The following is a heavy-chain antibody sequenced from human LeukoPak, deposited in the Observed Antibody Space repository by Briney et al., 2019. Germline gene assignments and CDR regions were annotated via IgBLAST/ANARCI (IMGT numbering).Heavy chain of an antibody. J-gene: IGHJ6*03. CDR1: GFTVSSNY. D-gene: IGHD2-2*01. V-gene: IGHV3-66*01. CDR3: ARVSVPAAYYYYYYMDV. CDR2: IYSGGSR. Sequence: GESLRLSCAASGFTVSSNYMSWVRQAPGKGLEWVSIIYSGGSRYYADSVKGRFTISRDNSKNTVYLQMNSLRAEDMAVYYCARVSVPAAYYYYYYMDVWGKGTTVTVSS.